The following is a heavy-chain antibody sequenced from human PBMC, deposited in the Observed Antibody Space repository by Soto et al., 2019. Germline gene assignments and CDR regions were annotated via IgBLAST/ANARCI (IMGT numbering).Heavy chain of an antibody. D-gene: IGHD3-22*01. V-gene: IGHV3-48*01. CDR2: ISSSSSTK. CDR3: ARGAYYYDSSGLSY. Sequence: PGGSLRLSCAGSGFTFSSHSMNWVRQAPGKGLEWVSYISSSSSTKYYADSVKGRFTISRDNAKNSLYLQMNSLRAEDTAVYYCARGAYYYDSSGLSYWGQGTLVTVSS. CDR1: GFTFSSHS. J-gene: IGHJ4*02.